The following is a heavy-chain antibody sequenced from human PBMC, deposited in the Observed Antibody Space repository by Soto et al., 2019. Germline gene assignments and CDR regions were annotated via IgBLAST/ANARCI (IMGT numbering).Heavy chain of an antibody. J-gene: IGHJ4*02. CDR3: AKEILGPFDY. CDR1: EFTFSSYA. V-gene: IGHV3-23*01. Sequence: PGGSMRLSCAASEFTFSSYAMSWVRKAPGKGLEWVSAISGSGGSTYYADSVKGRFTISRDNSKNTLYLQMNSLRAEDTAVYYCAKEILGPFDYWGQGTLVTVSS. D-gene: IGHD7-27*01. CDR2: ISGSGGST.